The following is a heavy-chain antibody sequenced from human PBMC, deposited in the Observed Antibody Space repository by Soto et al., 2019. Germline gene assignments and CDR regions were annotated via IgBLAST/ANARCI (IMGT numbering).Heavy chain of an antibody. J-gene: IGHJ4*02. CDR2: IYWDDDE. D-gene: IGHD1-26*01. CDR1: GFSLTTDGEG. CDR3: AHSRNLITEDAQVGDFDY. V-gene: IGHV2-5*02. Sequence: QITLKESGPTLVKSTQPLTLTCSFSGFSLTTDGEGVGWVRQSPVEALEWLALIYWDDDERYSPSLKTRLTITKDISRNKVVLVMTNMEPVDTRTYFCAHSRNLITEDAQVGDFDYWGQGT.